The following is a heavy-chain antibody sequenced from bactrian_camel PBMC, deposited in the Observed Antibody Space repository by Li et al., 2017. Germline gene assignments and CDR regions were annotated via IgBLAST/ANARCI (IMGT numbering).Heavy chain of an antibody. J-gene: IGHJ4*01. Sequence: HVQLVESGGGSVQAGGSLRLSCTASKYTNNGLCWGWFRQVPGKEREGVATIYLGGGNTYYGDSVKGRFTISRDNAKNALYLQLSGAQTEDTAMYYCARVPVYGLGILGQGTQVTVS. D-gene: IGHD5*01. CDR1: KYTNNGLC. CDR2: IYLGGGNT. V-gene: IGHV3S1*01.